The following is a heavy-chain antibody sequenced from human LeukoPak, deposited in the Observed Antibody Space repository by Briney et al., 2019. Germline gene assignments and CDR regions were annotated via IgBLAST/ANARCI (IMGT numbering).Heavy chain of an antibody. D-gene: IGHD4-17*01. CDR3: ARDYGDYGWSWENYYYYMDV. J-gene: IGHJ6*03. V-gene: IGHV1-18*01. CDR2: ISAYNGNT. Sequence: GASVKVSCKASGYTFTSYGISWVRQAPGQGLEWMGWISAYNGNTNYAQKLQGRVTMTTDTSTSTAYMELRSLRSDDTAVYYCARDYGDYGWSWENYYYYMDVWGKGTTVTVSS. CDR1: GYTFTSYG.